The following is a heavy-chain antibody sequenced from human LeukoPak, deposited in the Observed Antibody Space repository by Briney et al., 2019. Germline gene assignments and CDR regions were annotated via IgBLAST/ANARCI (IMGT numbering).Heavy chain of an antibody. CDR3: AKGHYYGSGSLDY. J-gene: IGHJ4*02. Sequence: PGGSLRLSCAASGFTFSSYAMSWVRQAPGKGLEWVPAISGSGGRTYYADSVKGRFTISRDNSKNTLYLQMNSLRAEDTAVYYCAKGHYYGSGSLDYWGQGTLVTVSS. D-gene: IGHD3-10*01. CDR2: ISGSGGRT. CDR1: GFTFSSYA. V-gene: IGHV3-23*01.